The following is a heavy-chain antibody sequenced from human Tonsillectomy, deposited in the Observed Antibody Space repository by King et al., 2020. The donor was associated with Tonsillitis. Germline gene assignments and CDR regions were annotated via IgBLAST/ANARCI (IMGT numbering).Heavy chain of an antibody. J-gene: IGHJ3*01. CDR1: GFTVGSNY. D-gene: IGHD6-25*01. Sequence: VQLVESGGGLIQPGGSLRLSCVVSGFTVGSNYMTWVRQVPGKGLEWVSLLYHGGATHYADSVKGRFTISGDNSQNTVYLQMNSLRAEDTAVYYCARGRYNSALVWGQGTMVTVSS. V-gene: IGHV3-53*01. CDR3: ARGRYNSALV. CDR2: LYHGGAT.